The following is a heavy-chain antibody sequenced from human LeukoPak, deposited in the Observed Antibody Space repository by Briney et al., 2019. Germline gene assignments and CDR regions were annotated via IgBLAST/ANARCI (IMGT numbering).Heavy chain of an antibody. CDR2: IKQDGSEK. CDR1: GFTFSSYW. CDR3: ARDRYFQY. D-gene: IGHD1-14*01. Sequence: GGSLRLSCAASGFTFSSYWVSWVRQAPGKGLEWVANIKQDGSEKHYVDSVKGRFTISRDNAKNSLHLQMNSLRAEDTAVYYCARDRYFQYWGQGTLVTVSS. J-gene: IGHJ1*01. V-gene: IGHV3-7*01.